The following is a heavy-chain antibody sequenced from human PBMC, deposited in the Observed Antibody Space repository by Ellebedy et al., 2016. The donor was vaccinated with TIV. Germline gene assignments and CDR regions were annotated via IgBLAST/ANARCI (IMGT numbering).Heavy chain of an antibody. D-gene: IGHD6-19*01. CDR1: GFTFNIYA. CDR3: AKGGPVGSNGWYGLLDY. V-gene: IGHV3-23*01. J-gene: IGHJ4*02. Sequence: GESLKISCAASGFTFNIYAMNWVRQAPGKGLEWVSTISYAADRTYYADSVKGRFTISRDNSKTTVILQMNSLRGDDTAVYYCAKGGPVGSNGWYGLLDYWGQGTLVTVSS. CDR2: ISYAADRT.